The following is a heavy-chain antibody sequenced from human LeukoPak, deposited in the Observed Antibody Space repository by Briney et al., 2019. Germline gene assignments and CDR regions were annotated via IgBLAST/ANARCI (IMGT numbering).Heavy chain of an antibody. CDR1: GFTFSNYW. Sequence: GGSLRLSCAASGFTFSNYWMNWVRQAPGKGLEWVASVKQDGSERYYVATMKGRFTISRDNAKNSLFLQMNSLRPEDTAVYYCATRYFDLWGRGTLVTVSS. CDR3: ATRYFDL. J-gene: IGHJ2*01. CDR2: VKQDGSER. V-gene: IGHV3-7*01.